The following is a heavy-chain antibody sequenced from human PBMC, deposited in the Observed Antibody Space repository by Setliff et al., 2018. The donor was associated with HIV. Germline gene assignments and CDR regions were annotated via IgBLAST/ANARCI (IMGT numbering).Heavy chain of an antibody. CDR1: SNTFINDV. CDR3: ARRATTGDYHHFFDF. J-gene: IGHJ4*02. D-gene: IGHD4-17*01. Sequence: ASVKVSCKASSNTFINDVFNWVRQAPGQGLEWMGWISVYNGKGNYAQKFQDRISMTPDTSTSTVYMELRSLVSDDTAVYYCARRATTGDYHHFFDFWGQGTLVTVSS. V-gene: IGHV1-18*04. CDR2: ISVYNGKG.